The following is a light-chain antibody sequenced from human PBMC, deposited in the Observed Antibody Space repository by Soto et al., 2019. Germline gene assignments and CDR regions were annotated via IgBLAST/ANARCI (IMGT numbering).Light chain of an antibody. CDR1: SSDVGGYNY. V-gene: IGLV2-14*01. CDR3: SSYTSSSIDYV. Sequence: QSALTQPASVSGSPGQSITISSTGTSSDVGGYNYVSWYQQHPGKAPKLMIYEVSNRPSGVSNRFSGSKSGNTASLTISGLQAEDEADYYCSSYTSSSIDYVFGTGPKLTVL. J-gene: IGLJ1*01. CDR2: EVS.